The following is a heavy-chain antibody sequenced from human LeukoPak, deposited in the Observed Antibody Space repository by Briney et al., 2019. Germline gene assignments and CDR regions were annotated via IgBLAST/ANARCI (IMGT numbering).Heavy chain of an antibody. Sequence: CXXSXYTFSSYGISWVRQAPGQGLEWMGWISGYNGNTNYAQKLQGRVTITSDTSTSTAYMELRSLRSDDTAVYYCXXXXHXXVXRXXPXXYXXXXVWGKGXXVTISS. J-gene: IGHJ6*04. V-gene: IGHV1-18*01. D-gene: IGHD3-10*01. CDR3: XXXXHXXVXRXXPXXYXXXXV. CDR2: ISGYNGNT. CDR1: XYTFSSYG.